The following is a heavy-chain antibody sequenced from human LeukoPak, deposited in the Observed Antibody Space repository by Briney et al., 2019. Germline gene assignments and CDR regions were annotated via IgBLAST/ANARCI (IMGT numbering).Heavy chain of an antibody. CDR3: ARLPVVPAAIIYYYYYYMDV. J-gene: IGHJ6*03. Sequence: GGSLRLSCATSGFTFSSYSMNWVRRAPGKGVELVSYISSSSSTIYYADSVKGRFTISRDNAKNSLYLQMNSVRAEDTAVYYCARLPVVPAAIIYYYYYYMDVWGKGTTVTVSS. CDR2: ISSSSSTI. D-gene: IGHD2-2*01. V-gene: IGHV3-48*01. CDR1: GFTFSSYS.